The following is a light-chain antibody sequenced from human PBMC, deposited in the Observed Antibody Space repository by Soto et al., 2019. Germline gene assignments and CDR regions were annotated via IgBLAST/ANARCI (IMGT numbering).Light chain of an antibody. CDR1: QSMSSSY. Sequence: EIVLTQSPATLSLSPGESATLSCRASQSMSSSYLAWYQQKPGQAPRLVIYGASSRATGIPGRFSGSGSGTEFTLTITRLEPEDFALYYCQQYGRSPLITFGPGTKVEIK. CDR2: GAS. V-gene: IGKV3-20*01. J-gene: IGKJ3*01. CDR3: QQYGRSPLIT.